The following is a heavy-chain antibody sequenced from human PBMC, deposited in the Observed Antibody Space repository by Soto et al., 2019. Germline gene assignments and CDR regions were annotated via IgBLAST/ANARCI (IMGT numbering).Heavy chain of an antibody. CDR2: IYHSGST. CDR3: AGVPGDFWSGYYSWFDP. CDR1: GGSISSGGYS. D-gene: IGHD3-3*01. J-gene: IGHJ5*02. Sequence: QLQLQESGSGLVKPSQTLSLTCAVSGGSISSGGYSWSWIRQPPGKGLEWIGYIYHSGSTYYNPSLKSRVTVSVDRSKNQFSLKMSSVTAADTAVYYCAGVPGDFWSGYYSWFDPWGQGTLVTVSS. V-gene: IGHV4-30-2*01.